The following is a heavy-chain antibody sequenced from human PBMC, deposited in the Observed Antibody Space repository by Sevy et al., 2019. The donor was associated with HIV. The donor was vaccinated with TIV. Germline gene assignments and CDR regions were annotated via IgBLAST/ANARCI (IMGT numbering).Heavy chain of an antibody. CDR3: ARESPTEWYLDS. CDR2: IFSDGITT. Sequence: GGSLRLSCAASGFTFRNSGMHWVRQSPGKGLEWVASIFSDGITTYYGDSVKGRFTVFRDNSKSTLYMQMNSLRVEDTAGYYCARESPTEWYLDSWGQGSQVTVSS. CDR1: GFTFRNSG. D-gene: IGHD3-3*01. J-gene: IGHJ4*02. V-gene: IGHV3-33*01.